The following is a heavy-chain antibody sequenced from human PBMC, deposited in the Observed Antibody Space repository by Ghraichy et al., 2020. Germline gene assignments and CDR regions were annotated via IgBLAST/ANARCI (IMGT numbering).Heavy chain of an antibody. Sequence: GGSLRLSCTASGFTFGDYAMSWVRQAPGKGLEWVGFIRSKAYGGTTEYAASVKGRFTISRDDSKSIAYLQMNSLKTEDTAVYYCTRVEADYYDFWSGYYFSYYYYYGMDVWGQGTTVTVSS. CDR2: IRSKAYGGTT. V-gene: IGHV3-49*04. D-gene: IGHD3-3*01. CDR3: TRVEADYYDFWSGYYFSYYYYYGMDV. CDR1: GFTFGDYA. J-gene: IGHJ6*02.